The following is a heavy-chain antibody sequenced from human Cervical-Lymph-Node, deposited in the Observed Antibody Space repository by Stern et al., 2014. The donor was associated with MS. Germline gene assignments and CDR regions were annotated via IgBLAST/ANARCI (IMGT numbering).Heavy chain of an antibody. D-gene: IGHD1-26*01. CDR2: IIPIFATT. J-gene: IGHJ4*02. CDR1: GGTFSSYT. V-gene: IGHV1-69*01. Sequence: QLVQSGAEVKKPGSSVKVSCNVSGGTFSSYTLNWVRQAPGQGLEWMGGIIPIFATTNYPQRFQGKVTITADGSTSTTYLEVSRLTSEDTAVYYCAREGIPGAGGTFDNWGQGTLVIVSS. CDR3: AREGIPGAGGTFDN.